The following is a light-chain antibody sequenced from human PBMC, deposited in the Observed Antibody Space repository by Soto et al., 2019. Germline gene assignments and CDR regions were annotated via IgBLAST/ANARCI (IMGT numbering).Light chain of an antibody. CDR3: RRYGSSLWT. J-gene: IGKJ1*01. CDR1: QSVSSSY. V-gene: IGKV3-20*01. Sequence: EIVLTQSPGTLSLSPGERATLSCRASQSVSSSYLAWYQQKPGQAPRLLIYGASSRATGIPDRFSGSGSGTDVTLTNSRLEPEDFAVYYCRRYGSSLWTFGQGTKVEIK. CDR2: GAS.